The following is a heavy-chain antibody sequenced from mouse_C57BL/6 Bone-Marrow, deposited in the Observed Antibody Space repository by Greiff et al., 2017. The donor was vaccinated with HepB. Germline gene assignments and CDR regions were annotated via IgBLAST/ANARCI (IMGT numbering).Heavy chain of an antibody. CDR1: GFTFSDFY. D-gene: IGHD2-4*01. Sequence: EVMLVESGGGLVQSGRSLRLSCATSGFTFSDFYMEWVRQAPGKGLEWIAASRNKANDYTTEYSASVKGRFIVSRDTSQSILYLQMNALRAEDTAIYYCARDALAVGLRDWGQGTLVTVSA. CDR2: SRNKANDYTT. J-gene: IGHJ3*01. CDR3: ARDALAVGLRD. V-gene: IGHV7-1*01.